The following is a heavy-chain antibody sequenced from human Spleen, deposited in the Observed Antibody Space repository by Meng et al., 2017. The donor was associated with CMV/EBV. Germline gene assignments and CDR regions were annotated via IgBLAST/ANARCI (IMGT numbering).Heavy chain of an antibody. CDR2: IIGSGGNT. V-gene: IGHV3-23*01. Sequence: GESLKISCVASGFTFGSHVMTWVRQAPGKGLQWVSGIIGSGGNTYYADSVKGRFSIFRDNSKNSLYLQMNSLRAEDTAVYYCTKGNGVVPAAIVDYFDYWGQGTLVTVSS. CDR1: GFTFGSHV. J-gene: IGHJ4*02. CDR3: TKGNGVVPAAIVDYFDY. D-gene: IGHD2-2*01.